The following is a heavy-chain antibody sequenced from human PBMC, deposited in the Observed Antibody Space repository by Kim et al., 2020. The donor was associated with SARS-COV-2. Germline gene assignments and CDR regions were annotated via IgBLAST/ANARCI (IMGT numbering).Heavy chain of an antibody. CDR1: GFIVSSEF. V-gene: IGHV3-53*01. D-gene: IGHD6-13*01. J-gene: IGHJ4*02. Sequence: GGSLRLSCAASGFIVSSEFMSWVRQAPGKGLEWVSIIYSGGNTYYADSVKGRFTISRDNSRNTVYLQMTSLRAEDTALYYCARLLAAASHTAFDYWGQGTLVTVSS. CDR3: ARLLAAASHTAFDY. CDR2: IYSGGNT.